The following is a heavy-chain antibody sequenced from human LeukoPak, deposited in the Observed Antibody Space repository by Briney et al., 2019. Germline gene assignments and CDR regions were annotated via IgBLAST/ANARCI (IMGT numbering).Heavy chain of an antibody. J-gene: IGHJ4*02. CDR1: GFTFSSYG. D-gene: IGHD5/OR15-5a*01. V-gene: IGHV3-30*03. CDR2: ISYDGRTK. Sequence: GRSLRLSCAASGFTFSSYGMHWVRQAPGKGLEWVTIISYDGRTKYYADCVKGRFIISRDNSKNTLYLQMDSLRPEDTAVYYCVRQSTGLDYWGQGTLVTVSS. CDR3: VRQSTGLDY.